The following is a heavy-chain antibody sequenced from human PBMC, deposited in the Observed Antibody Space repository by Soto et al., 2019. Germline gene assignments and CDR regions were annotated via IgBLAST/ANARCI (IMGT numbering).Heavy chain of an antibody. CDR3: ARGAFGGSSSWYDAFDS. CDR1: GYTFTSYD. V-gene: IGHV1-8*01. Sequence: ASVKVSCKASGYTFTSYDINWVRQATGQGLEWMGWMNPNSGNTGYAQKFQGRVTMTRNTSISTAYMELSSLRSEDTAVYYCARGAFGGSSSWYDAFDSWGQGTMVTVAS. J-gene: IGHJ3*02. CDR2: MNPNSGNT. D-gene: IGHD6-13*01.